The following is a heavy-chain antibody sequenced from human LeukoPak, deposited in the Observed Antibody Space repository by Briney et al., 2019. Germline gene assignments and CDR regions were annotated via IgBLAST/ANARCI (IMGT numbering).Heavy chain of an antibody. V-gene: IGHV4-39*07. J-gene: IGHJ4*02. CDR2: IYYGGST. CDR1: GGSISSSSSY. Sequence: PSETLSLTRTVSGGSISSSSSYWGWIRQPPGKGLDWIGSIYYGGSTYDNPSLKSRVTISVDTSKNQFSLKLSSVTAADTAVYYCARGLYYDYVWGSYYVSYFDYWGQGTLVTVSS. D-gene: IGHD3-16*01. CDR3: ARGLYYDYVWGSYYVSYFDY.